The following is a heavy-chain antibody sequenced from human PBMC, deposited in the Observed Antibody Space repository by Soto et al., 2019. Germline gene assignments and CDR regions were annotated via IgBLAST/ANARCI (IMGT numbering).Heavy chain of an antibody. Sequence: EVQLVQSGAEVKKPGESLRISCKGSGYSFTSYWISWVRQMPGKGLEWMGRIDPSDSYTNYSPSFQGHVTISADKSISTAYLQWSSLKASDTAMYYCARAYRIAAAGTYFDYWGQGTLVTVSS. CDR1: GYSFTSYW. J-gene: IGHJ4*02. D-gene: IGHD6-13*01. CDR2: IDPSDSYT. CDR3: ARAYRIAAAGTYFDY. V-gene: IGHV5-10-1*03.